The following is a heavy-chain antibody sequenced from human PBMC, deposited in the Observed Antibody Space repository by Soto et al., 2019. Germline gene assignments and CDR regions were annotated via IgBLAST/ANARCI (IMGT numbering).Heavy chain of an antibody. Sequence: GGSLRLSCAASGFTFSSYAMSWVRQAPGKGLEWVSAISGSGGSTYYADSVKGRFTISGDNSKNTLYLQMNSLRAEDTAVYYCAKARYDILTQLDYWGQGTLVTVSS. D-gene: IGHD3-9*01. CDR1: GFTFSSYA. J-gene: IGHJ4*02. V-gene: IGHV3-23*01. CDR3: AKARYDILTQLDY. CDR2: ISGSGGST.